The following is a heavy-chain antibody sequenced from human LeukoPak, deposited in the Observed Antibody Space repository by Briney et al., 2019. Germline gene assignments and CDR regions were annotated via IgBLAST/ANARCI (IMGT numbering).Heavy chain of an antibody. CDR3: ARDDGGNWNDLYYYYGMDV. J-gene: IGHJ6*02. Sequence: GSLRLSCAASGFTFSSYWMSWVRQAPGKGLEWVANIKQDGSEKYYADSVKGRFTISRDNAKNSLYLQMNSLRAEDTAVYYCARDDGGNWNDLYYYYGMDVWGQGTTVTVSS. CDR2: IKQDGSEK. CDR1: GFTFSSYW. V-gene: IGHV3-7*01. D-gene: IGHD1-1*01.